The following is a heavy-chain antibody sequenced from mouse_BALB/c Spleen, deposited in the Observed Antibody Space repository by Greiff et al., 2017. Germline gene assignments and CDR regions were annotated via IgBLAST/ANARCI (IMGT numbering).Heavy chain of an antibody. CDR2: ISYSGST. CDR1: GDSITSGY. D-gene: IGHD2-1*01. J-gene: IGHJ2*01. V-gene: IGHV3-8*02. CDR3: AREGNGNYSYYFDY. Sequence: EVKLVESGPSLVKPSQTLSLTCSVTGDSITSGYWNWIRKFPGNKLEYMGYISYSGSTYYNPSLKSRISITRDTSKNQYYLQLNSVTTEDTATYYCAREGNGNYSYYFDYWGQGTTLTVSS.